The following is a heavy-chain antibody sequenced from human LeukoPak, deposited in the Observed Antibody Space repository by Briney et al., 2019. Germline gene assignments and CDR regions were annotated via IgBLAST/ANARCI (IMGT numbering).Heavy chain of an antibody. V-gene: IGHV1-8*03. CDR1: GYTFTSYD. CDR3: ARVVGATPDY. CDR2: MNPNSGNT. D-gene: IGHD1-26*01. J-gene: IGHJ4*02. Sequence: GASVKVSCKASGYTFTSYDINWVRQATGQGLEWMGWMNPNSGNTGYAQKFQGRVTITRNTSISTAYMELSRLRSDDTAVYYCARVVGATPDYWGQGTLVTVSS.